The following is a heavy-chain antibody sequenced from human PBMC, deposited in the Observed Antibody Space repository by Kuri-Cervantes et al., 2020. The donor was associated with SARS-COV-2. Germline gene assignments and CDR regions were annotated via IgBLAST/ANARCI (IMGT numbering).Heavy chain of an antibody. V-gene: IGHV3-71*03. CDR3: ARDVAAGRAYYYYMDV. CDR1: GFTYSDYY. Sequence: GESLKISCAASGFTYSDYYMNWVRQAPGKGLEWLGFIRNRANCGTTELTTSVKGRDDSKSITYLQMNSLRAEDTTVFYCARDVAAGRAYYYYMDVWGKGTTVTVSS. J-gene: IGHJ6*03. D-gene: IGHD6-13*01. CDR2: IRNRANCGTT.